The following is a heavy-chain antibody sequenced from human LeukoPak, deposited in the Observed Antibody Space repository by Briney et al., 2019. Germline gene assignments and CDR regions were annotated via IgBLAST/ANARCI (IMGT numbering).Heavy chain of an antibody. D-gene: IGHD3-10*01. CDR2: ISSSSSYI. CDR1: GFTFSSYS. V-gene: IGHV3-21*01. Sequence: SGGSLRLSCAASGFTFSSYSMNWVRQAPGKGLEWVSSISSSSSYIYYADSVKGRFTISRDNAKNSLYLQMNSLRAEDTAVYYCASYGSGSYYTDYWGQGTLVTVSS. CDR3: ASYGSGSYYTDY. J-gene: IGHJ4*02.